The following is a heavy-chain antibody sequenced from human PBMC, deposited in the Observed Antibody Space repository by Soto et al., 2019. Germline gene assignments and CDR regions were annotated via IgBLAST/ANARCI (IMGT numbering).Heavy chain of an antibody. V-gene: IGHV3-33*01. D-gene: IGHD1-1*01. J-gene: IGHJ4*02. Sequence: QVQLVESGGGVVRPGTSLRLSCAATGFSFSAHGMHWVRQAPGKGLEWLAVINDGSEEGYADSVSGRFTISRDNARTILYLQMDNLRAEDSALYYCARDDLFVDNGLDHWGQGTLVTVSS. CDR2: INDGSEE. CDR1: GFSFSAHG. CDR3: ARDDLFVDNGLDH.